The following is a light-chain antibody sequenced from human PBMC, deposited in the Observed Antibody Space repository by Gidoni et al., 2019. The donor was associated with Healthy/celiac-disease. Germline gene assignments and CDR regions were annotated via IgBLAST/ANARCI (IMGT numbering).Light chain of an antibody. CDR1: QGISNY. J-gene: IGKJ1*01. Sequence: DIQMTQSPSPLSASVGDRVTITCRASQGISNYLAWYQQKPGKVPKLLIYAASTLQSGVPSRFKGSGSGTDFTLTISSQQPEDVATYYCQKYYSAPRTFGQXTKVEIK. CDR2: AAS. CDR3: QKYYSAPRT. V-gene: IGKV1-27*01.